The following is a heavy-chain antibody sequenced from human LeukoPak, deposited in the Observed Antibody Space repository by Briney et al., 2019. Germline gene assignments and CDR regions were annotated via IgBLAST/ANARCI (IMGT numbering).Heavy chain of an antibody. J-gene: IGHJ4*02. CDR1: GFTFSSYE. Sequence: GGSLRLSCAASGFTFSSYEMNWVRQAPGKGLEWVSYISSSGSTIYYADSVKGRFTISRDSAKNSLYLQMNSLRAEDTAVYYCARDLVYGGKLDYFDYWGQGTLVTVSS. D-gene: IGHD4-23*01. CDR2: ISSSGSTI. CDR3: ARDLVYGGKLDYFDY. V-gene: IGHV3-48*03.